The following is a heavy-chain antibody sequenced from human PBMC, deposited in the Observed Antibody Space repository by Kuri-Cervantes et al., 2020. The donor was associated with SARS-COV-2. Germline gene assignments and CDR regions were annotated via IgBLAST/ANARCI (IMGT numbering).Heavy chain of an antibody. CDR1: GYTFTGYY. V-gene: IGHV1-2*02. CDR2: INPNSGGT. Sequence: ASVKVSCKASGYTFTGYYMHWVRQAPGQGLEWMGWINPNSGGTSYAQKLQGRVTMTTDTSTSTAYMELRSLRSDDTAVYYCAFSGSYLPFDHWGQGTLVTVSS. CDR3: AFSGSYLPFDH. J-gene: IGHJ4*02. D-gene: IGHD1-26*01.